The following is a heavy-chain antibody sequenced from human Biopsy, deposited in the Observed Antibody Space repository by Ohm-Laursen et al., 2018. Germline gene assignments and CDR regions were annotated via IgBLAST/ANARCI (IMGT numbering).Heavy chain of an antibody. CDR3: ARLGDFHGSGIYGLDV. J-gene: IGHJ6*02. CDR1: YGSISGHF. Sequence: SDTLSLTCAVTYGSISGHFWSWIRQAPGKGLEWIGEVNDSGTTNYNPSLKSRLTVSVDTTRKQFSLKLTSVTAADTALYYCARLGDFHGSGIYGLDVWGRGTLVTVSS. V-gene: IGHV4-34*01. D-gene: IGHD3-10*01. CDR2: VNDSGTT.